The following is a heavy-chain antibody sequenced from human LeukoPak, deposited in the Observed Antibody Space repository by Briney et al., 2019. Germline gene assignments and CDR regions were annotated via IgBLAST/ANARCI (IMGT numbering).Heavy chain of an antibody. D-gene: IGHD6-19*01. Sequence: PGGSLRLSCAASGFTFSSYSMNWVRQAPGKGLEGVSYISSSSSTIYYADSVKGRFTISRDNAKNSLYLQMNSLRAEDTAVYYCARDHPSIAVAGMLHWGQGTLVTVSS. CDR3: ARDHPSIAVAGMLH. CDR2: ISSSSSTI. J-gene: IGHJ4*02. V-gene: IGHV3-48*01. CDR1: GFTFSSYS.